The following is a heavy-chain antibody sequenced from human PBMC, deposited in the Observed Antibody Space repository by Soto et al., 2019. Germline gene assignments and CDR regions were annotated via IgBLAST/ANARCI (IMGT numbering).Heavy chain of an antibody. D-gene: IGHD1-26*01. CDR1: EFSFSSYG. CDR2: ISYDGSNK. Sequence: QVQLVESGGGVVQPGRSLRLSCAASEFSFSSYGMHWVRQAPGKGLEWVAVISYDGSNKYYADSVKGRFTISRDNSKNTLYLQMNSLRAEDTAVYYCAKDKGIVGATPHYWGQGTLVTVSS. V-gene: IGHV3-30*18. J-gene: IGHJ4*02. CDR3: AKDKGIVGATPHY.